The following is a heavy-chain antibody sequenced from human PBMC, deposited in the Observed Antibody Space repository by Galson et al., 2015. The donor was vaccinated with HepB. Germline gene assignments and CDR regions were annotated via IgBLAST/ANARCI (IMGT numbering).Heavy chain of an antibody. CDR2: ISHSGST. D-gene: IGHD2-2*01. Sequence: SETLSLTCGVYVGSFSGYYWSWIRQPPGKGLEWIGEISHSGSTTYNPSLKSRLTILVDTSKKQFSLRLNSVTAADTAMYYCARGIAVVPTGPQTAGEDYWGQGILVTVSS. CDR3: ARGIAVVPTGPQTAGEDY. CDR1: VGSFSGYY. J-gene: IGHJ4*02. V-gene: IGHV4-34*01.